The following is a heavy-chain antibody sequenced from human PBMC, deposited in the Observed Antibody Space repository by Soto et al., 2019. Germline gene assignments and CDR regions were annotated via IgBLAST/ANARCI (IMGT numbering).Heavy chain of an antibody. D-gene: IGHD3-10*01. CDR2: IYYSGST. CDR1: GGSIISSIYY. J-gene: IGHJ5*02. Sequence: SETRSLTCYVSGGSIISSIYYWGWIRQPPGKGLEWIGSIYYSGSTYYNPSLKSRVTISVDTSKNQFSLKLSSVTAAGTAVYYCTVGSGIVWFDPWGQG. V-gene: IGHV4-39*01. CDR3: TVGSGIVWFDP.